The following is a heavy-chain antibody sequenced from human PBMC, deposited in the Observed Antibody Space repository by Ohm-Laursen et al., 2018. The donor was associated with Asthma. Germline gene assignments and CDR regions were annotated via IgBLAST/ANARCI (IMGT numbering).Heavy chain of an antibody. V-gene: IGHV4-59*01. J-gene: IGHJ5*02. D-gene: IGHD2-2*01. Sequence: PSLTCTLSGASFSTYYWGWIRQPPGKGLEWIGYIYSTGSTNYNPSLESRVTISIDTSTNQFSLKLSSVTAADTAVYYCARGFIPAAMPYNWFDPWGQGTLVTVSS. CDR2: IYSTGST. CDR1: GASFSTYY. CDR3: ARGFIPAAMPYNWFDP.